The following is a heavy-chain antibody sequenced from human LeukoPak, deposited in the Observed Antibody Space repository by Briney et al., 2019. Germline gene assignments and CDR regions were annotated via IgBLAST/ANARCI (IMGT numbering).Heavy chain of an antibody. V-gene: IGHV4-34*01. D-gene: IGHD6-13*01. CDR1: GGSFSGYY. CDR2: IYHSGST. Sequence: SETLSLTCAVYGGSFSGYYWSWIRQPPGKGLEWIGEIYHSGSTYYNPSLKSRVTISVDTSKNQFSLKLSSVTAADTAVYYCARVAAALVNFDYWGQGTLVTVSS. CDR3: ARVAAALVNFDY. J-gene: IGHJ4*02.